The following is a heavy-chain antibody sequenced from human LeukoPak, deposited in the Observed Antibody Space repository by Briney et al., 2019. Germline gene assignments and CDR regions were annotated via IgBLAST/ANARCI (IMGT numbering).Heavy chain of an antibody. J-gene: IGHJ5*02. Sequence: SETLSLTCTVSGGSISSYYWSWIRQPPGKGLEWIGYIYYSGSTNYNPSLKSRVTISVDTSKNQFSLKLSSVTAADTAVYYCARDAYGSGSYYHPFDPWGQGTLVTVSS. CDR1: GGSISSYY. CDR2: IYYSGST. CDR3: ARDAYGSGSYYHPFDP. D-gene: IGHD3-10*01. V-gene: IGHV4-59*01.